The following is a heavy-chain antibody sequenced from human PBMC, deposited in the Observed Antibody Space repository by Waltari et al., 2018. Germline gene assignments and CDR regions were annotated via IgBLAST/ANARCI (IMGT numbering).Heavy chain of an antibody. D-gene: IGHD6-13*01. J-gene: IGHJ6*02. Sequence: EEQLVESGGGLIQPGESLRVSCAVSGFTFSRYWIHWVRQAPGQGLVWVARINSDGRDTSYADSVKGRFTISRDNAKNTVYLQMKSLRAEDTAEYYCARVARKTYSSPVPGRDYYYGMDVWGLGTTVTVSS. CDR3: ARVARKTYSSPVPGRDYYYGMDV. CDR1: GFTFSRYW. V-gene: IGHV3-74*01. CDR2: INSDGRDT.